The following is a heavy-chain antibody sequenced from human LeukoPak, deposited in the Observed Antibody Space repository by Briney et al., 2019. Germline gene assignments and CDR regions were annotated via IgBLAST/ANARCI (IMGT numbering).Heavy chain of an antibody. Sequence: GGSLRLSCAASGFTFNSYWMHWVRQAPGKGLVWVARISTDGSSTSYADSVKGRFTISRDNAKNTLYLQMNSLRAEDTAVYYCGRAYVVSGYDFGIDYWGQGTLVTVSS. CDR1: GFTFNSYW. CDR2: ISTDGSST. V-gene: IGHV3-74*01. J-gene: IGHJ4*02. CDR3: GRAYVVSGYDFGIDY. D-gene: IGHD5-12*01.